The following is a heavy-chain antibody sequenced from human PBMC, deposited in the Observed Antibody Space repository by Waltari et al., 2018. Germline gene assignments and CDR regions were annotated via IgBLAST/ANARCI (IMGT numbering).Heavy chain of an antibody. CDR3: AKDRDSGSYGGSDY. CDR1: GGSISSYY. CDR2: IYYSGST. V-gene: IGHV4-59*01. Sequence: QVQLQESGPGLVKPSETLSLTCTVSGGSISSYYWSWIRQPPGKGLEWIGYIYYSGSTNYIPALKSRVTISVDTSKNQFSLKLSSVTAADTAVYYCAKDRDSGSYGGSDYWGQGTLVTVSS. D-gene: IGHD1-26*01. J-gene: IGHJ4*02.